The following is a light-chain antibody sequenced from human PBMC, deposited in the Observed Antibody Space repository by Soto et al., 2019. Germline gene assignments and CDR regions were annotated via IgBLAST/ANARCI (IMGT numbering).Light chain of an antibody. V-gene: IGKV3-15*01. CDR3: QQYNNWPRT. Sequence: IMMTQSPATLSVSQGEGATLSCRASQSVNSNLAWYQQKPGQAPRLLIYGASTRATGIPARFGGSGSGTEFTLTISSLQSEDFAVYYCQQYNNWPRTFGQGTKV. CDR1: QSVNSN. J-gene: IGKJ1*01. CDR2: GAS.